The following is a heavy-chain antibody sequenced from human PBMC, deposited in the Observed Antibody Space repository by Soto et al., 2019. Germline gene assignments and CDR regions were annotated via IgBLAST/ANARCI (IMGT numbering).Heavy chain of an antibody. CDR2: ISPYNGET. Sequence: QVQLVQSGAEVKKPGASVKVSCKASGYTFTSYGITWVRQAPGQGLEWMGWISPYNGETHYAEKFQDRVTMTTDTSTTMAYRELRRLRSDDTAVYYCARTYCSGGTCYDGWGQGSLVSVSS. CDR3: ARTYCSGGTCYDG. CDR1: GYTFTSYG. V-gene: IGHV1-18*01. D-gene: IGHD2-15*01. J-gene: IGHJ4*02.